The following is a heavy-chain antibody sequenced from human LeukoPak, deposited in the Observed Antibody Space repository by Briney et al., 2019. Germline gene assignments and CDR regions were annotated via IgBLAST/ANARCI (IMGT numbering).Heavy chain of an antibody. CDR2: IRNDGSKK. CDR1: GFTFSSYG. Sequence: PGGSLRLSCAASGFTFSSYGIHWVRQAPGKGLEWVAFIRNDGSKKYYADSVKGRFTIARDNSKNTLYLQMSSLRTDDTGVYYCAKGYSSSSDMDVWGKGTTVTVSS. CDR3: AKGYSSSSDMDV. V-gene: IGHV3-30*02. J-gene: IGHJ6*04. D-gene: IGHD6-6*01.